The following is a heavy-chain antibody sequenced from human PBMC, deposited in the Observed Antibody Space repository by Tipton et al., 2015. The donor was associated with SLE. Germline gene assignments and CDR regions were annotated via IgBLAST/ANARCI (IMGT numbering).Heavy chain of an antibody. CDR1: GGSFSGYY. Sequence: TLSLTCAVYGGSFSGYYWSWIRQPPGKGLEWMGEINHSGSTNYNPSLKSRVTISVDTSKNQFSLKLSSVTVADTAVYYCARGREWEPPDYWGQGTLVSVSS. V-gene: IGHV4-34*01. D-gene: IGHD1-26*01. CDR3: ARGREWEPPDY. CDR2: INHSGST. J-gene: IGHJ4*02.